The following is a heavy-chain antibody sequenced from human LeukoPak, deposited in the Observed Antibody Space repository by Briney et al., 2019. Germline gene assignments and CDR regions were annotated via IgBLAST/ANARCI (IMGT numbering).Heavy chain of an antibody. Sequence: SETLSLTCAVYGGSFSGYYWSWIRQPPGKGLEWIGEINHSGSTNYNPSLKSRVTISVDTSKNQFSLKLSSVTAADTAVYYCARAGRYYDFWTGPYYYYYMDVWGKGTTVTVSS. D-gene: IGHD3-3*01. CDR1: GGSFSGYY. CDR2: INHSGST. V-gene: IGHV4-34*01. J-gene: IGHJ6*03. CDR3: ARAGRYYDFWTGPYYYYYMDV.